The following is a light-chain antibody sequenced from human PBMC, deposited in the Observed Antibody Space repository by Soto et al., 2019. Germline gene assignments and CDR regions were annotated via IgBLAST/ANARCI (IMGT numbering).Light chain of an antibody. J-gene: IGKJ2*01. CDR2: ATS. V-gene: IGKV1-9*01. CDR3: QQLHSYPYT. CDR1: QDISSY. Sequence: DIHLTQSPSFLSASVGDRVAFACRPSQDISSYLAWYQQKPGKAPKLLIYATSTLLSGVPSRFSGSGSGTEYILSINSLQPEDFATYYCQQLHSYPYTFGQGTKLEVK.